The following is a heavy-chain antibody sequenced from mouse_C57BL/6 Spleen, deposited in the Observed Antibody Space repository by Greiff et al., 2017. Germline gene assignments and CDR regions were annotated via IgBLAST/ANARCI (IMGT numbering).Heavy chain of an antibody. CDR3: ARDAPYYGSSYEGGAWFAY. D-gene: IGHD1-1*01. J-gene: IGHJ3*01. V-gene: IGHV5-4*01. CDR2: ISDGGSYT. Sequence: DVMLVESGGGLVKPGGSLKLSCAASGFTFSSYAMSWVRQTPEKRLEWVATISDGGSYTYYPDNVKGRFTISRDNAKNNLYLQMSHLKSEDTAMYYCARDAPYYGSSYEGGAWFAYWGQGTLVTVSA. CDR1: GFTFSSYA.